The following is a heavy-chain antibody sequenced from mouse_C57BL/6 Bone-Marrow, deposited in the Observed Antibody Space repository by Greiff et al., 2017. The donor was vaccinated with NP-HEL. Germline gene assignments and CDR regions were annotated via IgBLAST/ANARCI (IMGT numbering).Heavy chain of an antibody. CDR3: ARPLYAMDY. V-gene: IGHV5-9*01. CDR2: ISGGGGNT. Sequence: EVQRVESGGGLVKPGGSLKLSCAASGFTFSSYTMSWVRQTPGKRLEWVATISGGGGNTYYPDSVKGRFTISRDNAKNTLYLQMSSLRSEDTALYYCARPLYAMDYWGQGTSVTVSS. CDR1: GFTFSSYT. J-gene: IGHJ4*01.